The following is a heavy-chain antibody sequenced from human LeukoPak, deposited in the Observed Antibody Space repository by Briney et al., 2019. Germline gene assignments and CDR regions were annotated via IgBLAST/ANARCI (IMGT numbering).Heavy chain of an antibody. D-gene: IGHD2-2*01. Sequence: GGPLRLSCAASGFTFSSYSMNWVRQAPGKGLEWVSSISSSSSYIYYADSVKGRFTISRDNAKNSLYLQMNSLRAEDTAVYYCARDFGYCSSTSCHGVAFDIWGQGTMVTVSS. J-gene: IGHJ3*02. V-gene: IGHV3-21*01. CDR3: ARDFGYCSSTSCHGVAFDI. CDR2: ISSSSSYI. CDR1: GFTFSSYS.